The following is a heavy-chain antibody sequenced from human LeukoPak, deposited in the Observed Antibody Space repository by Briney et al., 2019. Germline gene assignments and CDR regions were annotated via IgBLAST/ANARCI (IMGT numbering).Heavy chain of an antibody. CDR1: GGSFSGYY. D-gene: IGHD2-2*01. Sequence: SETLSLTCAVYGGSFSGYYWSWIRQPPGKGLEWIGEINHSGSTNYNPSLKSRVTISVDTSKNQFSLKLSSVTAADTAVYYCARGYIVVVPAATVQSSYYYYYGMDVWGQGTTVTVSS. CDR3: ARGYIVVVPAATVQSSYYYYYGMDV. CDR2: INHSGST. J-gene: IGHJ6*02. V-gene: IGHV4-34*01.